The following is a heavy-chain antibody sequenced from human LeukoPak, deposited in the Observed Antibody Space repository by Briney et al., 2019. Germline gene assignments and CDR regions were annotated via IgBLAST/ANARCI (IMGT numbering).Heavy chain of an antibody. CDR1: GFTFSSYW. J-gene: IGHJ6*02. CDR2: IASDGSST. V-gene: IGHV3-74*01. Sequence: PGGSLRLSCAASGFTFSSYWMNWVRQAPGKGLVWVSRIASDGSSTTYADSVKGRFSISRDNAKNTLYLQMNSLRAEDTAVYYCAKSYGGNSDGMDVWGQGTTVTVSS. CDR3: AKSYGGNSDGMDV. D-gene: IGHD4-23*01.